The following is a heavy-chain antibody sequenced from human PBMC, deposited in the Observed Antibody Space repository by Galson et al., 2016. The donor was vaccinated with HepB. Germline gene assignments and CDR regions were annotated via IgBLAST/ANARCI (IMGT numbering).Heavy chain of an antibody. CDR3: ASGTTAYFDY. Sequence: CAISGDSVSSNSAAWNWIRQSPSRGLEWLGRTYYRYKWYNDYAVSVKSRITINPDTSKNQFSLQLNSVTPEDTAVYFCASGTTAYFDYWGQGTLVTVSS. CDR1: GDSVSSNSAA. J-gene: IGHJ4*02. CDR2: TYYRYKWYN. V-gene: IGHV6-1*01. D-gene: IGHD1-1*01.